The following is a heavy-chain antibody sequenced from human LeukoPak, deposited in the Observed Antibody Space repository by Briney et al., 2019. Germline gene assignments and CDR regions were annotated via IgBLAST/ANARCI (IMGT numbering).Heavy chain of an antibody. CDR2: IYYSGST. CDR3: ASMDSGYDKAGFDY. D-gene: IGHD5-12*01. J-gene: IGHJ4*02. V-gene: IGHV4-59*01. Sequence: PSETLSLTCTVSGGSISSYYWSWIRQLPGKGLEWIGYIYYSGSTNYNPSLKSRVTISVDTSKNQFSLKLSSVTAADTAVYYCASMDSGYDKAGFDYWGQGTLVTDSS. CDR1: GGSISSYY.